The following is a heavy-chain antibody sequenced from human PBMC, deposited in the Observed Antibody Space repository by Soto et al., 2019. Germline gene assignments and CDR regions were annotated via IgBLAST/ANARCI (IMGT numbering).Heavy chain of an antibody. D-gene: IGHD3-10*01. CDR3: ARHKRPFVGFGESTFTY. Sequence: SETLSLTCTVSGGSISSSSYYWGWIRQPPGKGLEWIGSIYYSGSTYYNPSLKSRVTISVDTSKNQFSLKLSSVTAADTAVYYCARHKRPFVGFGESTFTYWGQGTLVTVSS. CDR2: IYYSGST. CDR1: GGSISSSSYY. J-gene: IGHJ4*02. V-gene: IGHV4-39*01.